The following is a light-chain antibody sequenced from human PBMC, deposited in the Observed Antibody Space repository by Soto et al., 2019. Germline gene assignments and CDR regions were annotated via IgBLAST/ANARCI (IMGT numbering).Light chain of an antibody. CDR2: AAS. J-gene: IGKJ3*01. CDR3: QQYNDWPPLFT. Sequence: EIVMTQSPASLSVSPGERATLSCRASQSVSSNLAWYQQKPGQAPRLLIQAASTRATGIPARFSGSGYGTEFTLTINSMQSEDSAVYYCQQYNDWPPLFTFGPGTTVDIK. CDR1: QSVSSN. V-gene: IGKV3-15*01.